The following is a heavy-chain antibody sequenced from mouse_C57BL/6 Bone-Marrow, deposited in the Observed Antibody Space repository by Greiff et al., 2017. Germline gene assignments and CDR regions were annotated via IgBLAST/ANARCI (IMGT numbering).Heavy chain of an antibody. D-gene: IGHD3-3*01. Sequence: VKVVESGAELARPGASVKLSCKASGYTFTSYGISWVKQRTGQGLEWIGEIYPRSGNTYYNEKFKGKATLTADKSSSTAYMELRSLTSEDSSVYFCARSELFFLDYWGQCTTLTVSS. V-gene: IGHV1-81*01. J-gene: IGHJ2*01. CDR2: IYPRSGNT. CDR3: ARSELFFLDY. CDR1: GYTFTSYG.